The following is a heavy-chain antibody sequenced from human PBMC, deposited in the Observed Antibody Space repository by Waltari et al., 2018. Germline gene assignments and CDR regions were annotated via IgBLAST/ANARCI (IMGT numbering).Heavy chain of an antibody. CDR1: GYSISSGYY. V-gene: IGHV4-38-2*01. J-gene: IGHJ4*02. CDR2: IYHRGST. Sequence: QVQLQESGPGLVKPSETLSLTCAVSGYSISSGYYWGWIRQPPGKGLEWIGSIYHRGSTYYNPSLNSRVTISVDTSKNQFSLKLSSVTAADTAVYYCARQRLGINYWGQGTLVTVSS. D-gene: IGHD7-27*01. CDR3: ARQRLGINY.